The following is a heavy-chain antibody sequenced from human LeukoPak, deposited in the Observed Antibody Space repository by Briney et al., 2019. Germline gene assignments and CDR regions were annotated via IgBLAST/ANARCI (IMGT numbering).Heavy chain of an antibody. CDR1: GVTFSSYE. CDR3: ARAYYYYGMDV. Sequence: GGSLRLSCAASGVTFSSYEMYWVRQAPGNGLELVSYISISGSTIYYADSVKGRFTISRDNAKNSLYLQTNSLRAEDTAVYYCARAYYYYGMDVWGKGTTVTVSS. V-gene: IGHV3-48*03. CDR2: ISISGSTI. J-gene: IGHJ6*04.